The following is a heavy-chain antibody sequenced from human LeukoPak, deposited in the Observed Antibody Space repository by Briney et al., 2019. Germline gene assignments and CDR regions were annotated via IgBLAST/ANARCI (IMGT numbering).Heavy chain of an antibody. V-gene: IGHV3-30-3*01. CDR3: ARDWGSGWYFDY. D-gene: IGHD6-19*01. J-gene: IGHJ4*02. CDR2: LSYDGINT. CDR1: GFTFSIYV. Sequence: PGGSLRLSCAASGFTFSIYVMHWVRQAPGKGLEWVAVLSYDGINTYYADSVKGRFIISRDNSENTLYLLMNSLRAEDTAVYYCARDWGSGWYFDYWGQGTLVTVSS.